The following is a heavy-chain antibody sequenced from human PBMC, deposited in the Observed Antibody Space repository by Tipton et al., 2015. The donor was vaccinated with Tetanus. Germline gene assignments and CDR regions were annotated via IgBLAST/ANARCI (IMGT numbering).Heavy chain of an antibody. Sequence: QVQLVQSGAEVKKPGTSVTASCKSSGYTFTSYGITWVRQAPGQGLEWMGWISPYNGNTNYEQKLQGRVTMTADTSTNTAYMELRSLKSDDTAVYYCARDVAYSSASMSLWGNWFDPWGQGTLVTVSS. V-gene: IGHV1-18*01. CDR3: ARDVAYSSASMSLWGNWFDP. CDR2: ISPYNGNT. D-gene: IGHD6-6*01. CDR1: GYTFTSYG. J-gene: IGHJ5*02.